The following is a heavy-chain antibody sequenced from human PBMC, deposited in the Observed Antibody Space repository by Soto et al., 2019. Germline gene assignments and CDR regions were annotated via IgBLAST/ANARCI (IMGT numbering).Heavy chain of an antibody. D-gene: IGHD3-3*01. V-gene: IGHV3-73*02. Sequence: EVQLVESGGGLVQPGGSLKLSCAASGFTFGGSAMHWVRQASGKGLEWVGHIRSRTNNYATEYAASVKGRFTISRDDSKNPAYLQMNSLKPEDTAVYYCTRRTDFWGLMSYWGQGTLVTVSS. J-gene: IGHJ4*02. CDR3: TRRTDFWGLMSY. CDR2: IRSRTNNYAT. CDR1: GFTFGGSA.